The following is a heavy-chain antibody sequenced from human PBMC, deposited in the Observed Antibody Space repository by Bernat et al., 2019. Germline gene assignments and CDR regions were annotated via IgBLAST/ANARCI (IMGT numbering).Heavy chain of an antibody. CDR1: GFTFSLYG. CDR3: ATLAYGYDSSAQNLGDY. J-gene: IGHJ4*02. CDR2: IWYDGSPK. D-gene: IGHD3-22*01. V-gene: IGHV3-33*01. Sequence: QVQLVESGGGVVQPGRSLRLSCAASGFTFSLYGMHWVRQAPGKGLEWMAVIWYDGSPKYYADSVRGRFTISRDNSKTMLYLQMNSLRAEDTALYYCATLAYGYDSSAQNLGDYWGQGTLVTVSS.